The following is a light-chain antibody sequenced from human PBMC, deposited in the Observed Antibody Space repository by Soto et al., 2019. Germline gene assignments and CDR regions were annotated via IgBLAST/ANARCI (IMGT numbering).Light chain of an antibody. CDR3: QQYINWTRPGT. CDR1: QSVSSN. V-gene: IGKV3-15*01. CDR2: GAS. J-gene: IGKJ3*01. Sequence: EIVMTQSPATLSVSPGERATLSCRASQSVSSNLAWYQQKPGQAPRLLIYGASTRATGIPARFSGSGSGTEFTLTITILQPEDAAVYYCQQYINWTRPGTFGPGTKVDSK.